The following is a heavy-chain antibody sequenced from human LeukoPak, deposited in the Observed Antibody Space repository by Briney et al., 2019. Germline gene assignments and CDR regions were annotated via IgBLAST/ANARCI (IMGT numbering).Heavy chain of an antibody. Sequence: GSAVKVSCKASGYTFIHYFIHWARQAPGQGLEWMGRINSNSGGTEYTQKFQGRVTMTRDTSITTVYMELSSLTSDDTAVYYCAKDLSSTSNWELDYWGQGTLVTVSS. J-gene: IGHJ4*02. CDR2: INSNSGGT. CDR1: GYTFIHYF. CDR3: AKDLSSTSNWELDY. V-gene: IGHV1-2*06. D-gene: IGHD7-27*01.